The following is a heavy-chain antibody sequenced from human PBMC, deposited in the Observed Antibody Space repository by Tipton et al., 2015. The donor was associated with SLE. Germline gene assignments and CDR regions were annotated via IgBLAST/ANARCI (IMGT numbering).Heavy chain of an antibody. CDR1: GGSISSGGYS. V-gene: IGHV4-30-2*01. J-gene: IGHJ4*02. Sequence: TLSLTCAVSGGSISSGGYSWSWIRQPPGKGLEWIGYIYHSGSTYYNPSLKSRVTISVDRSKNQFSLKLSSVTAADTAAYYCARKKGAIAAFDYWGQGTLVTVSS. CDR3: ARKKGAIAAFDY. CDR2: IYHSGST. D-gene: IGHD1-26*01.